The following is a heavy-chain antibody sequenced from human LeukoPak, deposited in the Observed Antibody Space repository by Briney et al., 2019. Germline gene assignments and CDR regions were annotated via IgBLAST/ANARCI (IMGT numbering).Heavy chain of an antibody. CDR1: GYTFTSYG. Sequence: ASVKVSCKASGYTFTSYGISWVRQAPGQGLEWMGWISAYNGNTNYAQKLQGRVTMTTDTSTSTAYMGPRSLRSDDTAVYYCARDRLEGGNWFDPWGQGTLVTVSS. V-gene: IGHV1-18*01. D-gene: IGHD3-16*01. J-gene: IGHJ5*02. CDR3: ARDRLEGGNWFDP. CDR2: ISAYNGNT.